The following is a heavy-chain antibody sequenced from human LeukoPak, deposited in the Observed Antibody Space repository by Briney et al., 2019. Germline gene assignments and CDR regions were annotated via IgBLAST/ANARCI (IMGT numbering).Heavy chain of an antibody. CDR2: INSDGSST. CDR1: GFTFNSYW. J-gene: IGHJ6*03. D-gene: IGHD6-13*01. Sequence: GGSLRLSCAASGFTFNSYWMHWVRHAPGKGLVWVSRINSDGSSTIYADSVKGRFTISRDNAKNTLYLQMNSLRGEDTAVYYCARDREENSSSWSVYYYYYYMDVWGKGTTVTVSS. CDR3: ARDREENSSSWSVYYYYYYMDV. V-gene: IGHV3-74*01.